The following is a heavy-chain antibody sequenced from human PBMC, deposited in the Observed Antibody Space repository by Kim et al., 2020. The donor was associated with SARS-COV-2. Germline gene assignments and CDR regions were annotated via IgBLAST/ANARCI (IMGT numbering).Heavy chain of an antibody. V-gene: IGHV3-9*01. CDR3: AFTTGMHGDYVLDY. D-gene: IGHD4-17*01. CDR2: ISWNSGSI. CDR1: GFTFDDYA. J-gene: IGHJ4*02. Sequence: GGSLRLSCAASGFTFDDYAMHWVRQAPGKGLEWVSGISWNSGSIGYADSVKGRFTISRDNAKNSLYLQMNSLRAEDTALYYCAFTTGMHGDYVLDYWGQGTLVTVSS.